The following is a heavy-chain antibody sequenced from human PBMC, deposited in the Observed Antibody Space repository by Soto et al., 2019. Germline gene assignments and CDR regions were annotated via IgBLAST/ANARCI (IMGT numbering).Heavy chain of an antibody. D-gene: IGHD3-10*01. Sequence: EVQLLESGGNLVHPGGSLRLSCEVSGIIFSSYAMGWVRQAPGKGLEWVSSISGRGSGKYYADSVKGRFTISRDNSTRALYLQMNSLTSEDTATYYCAKDRLAGVSYTFDSWGQGTPVTFAA. CDR3: AKDRLAGVSYTFDS. J-gene: IGHJ4*02. V-gene: IGHV3-23*01. CDR2: ISGRGSGK. CDR1: GIIFSSYA.